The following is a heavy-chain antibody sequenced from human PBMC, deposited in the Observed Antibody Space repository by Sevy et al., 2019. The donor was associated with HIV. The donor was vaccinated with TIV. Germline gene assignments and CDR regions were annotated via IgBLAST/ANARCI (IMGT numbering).Heavy chain of an antibody. Sequence: GGSLRLSCAASGFTFSNYAINCVRQAPGKGLEWVSRISGGGDSTFYADSVKGRFTISRDNSKNTVHLQMNSLGVEDTAVYYCTKVTAPADIDPFYYYAYGMDVWGQGTTVTVSS. CDR1: GFTFSNYA. J-gene: IGHJ6*02. CDR3: TKVTAPADIDPFYYYAYGMDV. V-gene: IGHV3-23*01. CDR2: ISGGGDST. D-gene: IGHD2-2*01.